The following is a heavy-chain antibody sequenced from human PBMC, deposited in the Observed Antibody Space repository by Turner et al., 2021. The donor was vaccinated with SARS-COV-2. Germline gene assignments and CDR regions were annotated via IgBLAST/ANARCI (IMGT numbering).Heavy chain of an antibody. Sequence: QVQLVQSGAEGKKHGASVKVSCKASGYTFMSYDINWVRQATGQGLEWMGWMNPNSGNTGYAQKFQGRVTMTRNTAISTAYMELSSLRSDDTAVYDCARAAQLTVWFDPWGQGTLVTVSS. J-gene: IGHJ5*02. CDR3: ARAAQLTVWFDP. V-gene: IGHV1-8*01. CDR1: GYTFMSYD. D-gene: IGHD3-9*01. CDR2: MNPNSGNT.